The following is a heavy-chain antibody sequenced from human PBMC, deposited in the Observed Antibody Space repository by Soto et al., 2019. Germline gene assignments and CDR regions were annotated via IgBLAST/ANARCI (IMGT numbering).Heavy chain of an antibody. CDR3: ARGLSGDLRKVWLSWFDP. V-gene: IGHV1-3*01. D-gene: IGHD3-10*01. CDR2: INAGNGNT. Sequence: QVQLVQSGAEVKKPGASVKVSCKASGYTFTSYAMHWVRQAPGQRLEWMVWINAGNGNTKYSQKFQGRVTITRDTSASTAYMELSSLRSEDTAVYYCARGLSGDLRKVWLSWFDPWGQGTLVTVSS. J-gene: IGHJ5*02. CDR1: GYTFTSYA.